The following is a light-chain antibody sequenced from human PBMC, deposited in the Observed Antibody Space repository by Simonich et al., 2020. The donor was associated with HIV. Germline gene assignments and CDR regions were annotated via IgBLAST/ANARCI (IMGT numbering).Light chain of an antibody. J-gene: IGKJ1*01. Sequence: DIQMTQSPSTLSASVGDRVTITCRASQSFTNWLAWYHQKPGKAPKLLIYPASSLEIWVPSRFSGSGSGTEFTLTISSLQPDDFATYYCQQYNSYPRTFGPGTKVEIK. CDR1: QSFTNW. CDR3: QQYNSYPRT. CDR2: PAS. V-gene: IGKV1-5*03.